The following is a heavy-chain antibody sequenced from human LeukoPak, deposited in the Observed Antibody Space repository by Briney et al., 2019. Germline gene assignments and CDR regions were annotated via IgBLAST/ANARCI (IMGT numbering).Heavy chain of an antibody. Sequence: ASVKVSCKASGYTFISYDISWVRQAPGQGLEWMGWINPYNGNTNNAQKFQDRVTMTTDTSTSTAYMELRSLRSDDTAVYYCARDRGGDYYDSSGYSDYWGQGTLVTVSS. CDR3: ARDRGGDYYDSSGYSDY. CDR1: GYTFISYD. CDR2: INPYNGNT. V-gene: IGHV1-18*04. D-gene: IGHD3-22*01. J-gene: IGHJ4*02.